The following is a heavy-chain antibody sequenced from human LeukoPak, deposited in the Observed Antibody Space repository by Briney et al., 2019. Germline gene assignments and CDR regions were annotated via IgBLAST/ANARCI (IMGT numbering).Heavy chain of an antibody. CDR1: GFTFSSYS. Sequence: PGGSLRLSCAASGFTFSSYSMSWVRQAPGKGLEWVANIKQDGSEKYYVDSVKGRFTISRDNAKNSLYLQMNSLRAEDTAVYYCARGPYYYDSSGYYYGYWGQGTLVTVSS. CDR3: ARGPYYYDSSGYYYGY. CDR2: IKQDGSEK. J-gene: IGHJ4*02. V-gene: IGHV3-7*01. D-gene: IGHD3-22*01.